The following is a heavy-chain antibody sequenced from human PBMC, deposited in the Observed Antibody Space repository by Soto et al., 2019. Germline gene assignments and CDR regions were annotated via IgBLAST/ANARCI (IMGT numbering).Heavy chain of an antibody. D-gene: IGHD3-16*01. V-gene: IGHV1-69*01. J-gene: IGHJ6*02. Sequence: QVHLVQSGAEVRKPGSSVKVSCTASRDAFSKYAFNWVRQAPGQGLDWMGWIIPIFGSRNYAEKFQGRVTITADESTSTAYMELRGLRFEDTAVYYCARGETYLGVWGQGTTVTVSS. CDR3: ARGETYLGV. CDR2: IIPIFGSR. CDR1: RDAFSKYA.